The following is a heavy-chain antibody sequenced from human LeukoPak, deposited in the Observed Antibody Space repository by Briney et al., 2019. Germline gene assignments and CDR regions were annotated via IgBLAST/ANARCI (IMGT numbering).Heavy chain of an antibody. CDR1: GDSISSYH. J-gene: IGHJ4*02. CDR3: ATYTRHCSGGTCYSIDY. D-gene: IGHD2-15*01. Sequence: SETLSLTCTVSGDSISSYHWTWIRQPPGRGLEWIGYVYYSGSTNYNPSLKSRVTISLDTSNNQFSLRLTSVTAADTAIYYCATYTRHCSGGTCYSIDYWGQGTLVTVSP. V-gene: IGHV4-59*08. CDR2: VYYSGST.